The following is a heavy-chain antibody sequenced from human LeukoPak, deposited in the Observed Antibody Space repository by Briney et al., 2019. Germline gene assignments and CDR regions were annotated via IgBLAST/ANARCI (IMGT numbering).Heavy chain of an antibody. D-gene: IGHD5/OR15-5a*01. CDR1: GFTFRRFG. CDR2: LSYDGSDK. J-gene: IGHJ4*02. V-gene: IGHV3-30*18. Sequence: GRSLRLSCAASGFTFRRFGMHWVRQAPGKGLEWVAVLSYDGSDKYYGGSVKGRFIISRDNSKNTLYLQMNSLRAEDTAIYFCAKSADEFGVYEEVGSLDYWGQGTLVTVSS. CDR3: AKSADEFGVYEEVGSLDY.